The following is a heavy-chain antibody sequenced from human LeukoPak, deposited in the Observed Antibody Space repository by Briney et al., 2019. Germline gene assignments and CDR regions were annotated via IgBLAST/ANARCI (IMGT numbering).Heavy chain of an antibody. Sequence: GASVKVSCKASGYTFTGYYMHWVRQAPGQGLEWMGWINPNSGGTNYAQKFQGRVAMTRDTSISTAYMELSRLRSDDTAVYYCARVFSSSWYPGYWGQGTLVTVSS. D-gene: IGHD6-13*01. V-gene: IGHV1-2*02. J-gene: IGHJ4*02. CDR2: INPNSGGT. CDR1: GYTFTGYY. CDR3: ARVFSSSWYPGY.